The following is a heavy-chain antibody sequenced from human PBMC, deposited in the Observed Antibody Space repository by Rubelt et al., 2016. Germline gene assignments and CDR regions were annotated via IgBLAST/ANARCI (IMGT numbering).Heavy chain of an antibody. Sequence: SFSMSWVRQVPGKGLEWVSWISTSGGTIFYADSVKGRFTISRDNARDNAKSSLYLQMDSLRADDTAVYYCARGGGGAMVTSGDFWGQGTLVTVSS. CDR3: ARGGGGAMVTSGDF. V-gene: IGHV3-48*01. CDR2: ISTSGGTI. CDR1: SFS. D-gene: IGHD5-18*01. J-gene: IGHJ4*02.